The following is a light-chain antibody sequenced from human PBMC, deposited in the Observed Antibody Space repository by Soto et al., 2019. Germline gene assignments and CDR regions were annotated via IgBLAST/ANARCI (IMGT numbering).Light chain of an antibody. CDR1: QSVTTQ. V-gene: IGKV3-20*01. Sequence: IVLTQSPGTLSLSPWETATLSCRASQSVTTQLAWYQQKRGRAPRLIIHGASRRATGIPDRISGSGSGTDFTLTISRVEPEDVAVYYCQQYGGSTRTFGQGTKVDIK. J-gene: IGKJ1*01. CDR3: QQYGGSTRT. CDR2: GAS.